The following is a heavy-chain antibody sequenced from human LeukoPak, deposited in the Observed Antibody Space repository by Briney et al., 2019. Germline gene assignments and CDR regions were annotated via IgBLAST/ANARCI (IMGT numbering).Heavy chain of an antibody. J-gene: IGHJ6*03. V-gene: IGHV3-23*01. CDR3: AKSSSLSGGYFYYMDV. CDR2: FSGSNNYT. Sequence: GSLRLSCAASGFTFSSYAMNWVRQVPGKGLEWVSAFSGSNNYTYYADSVKGRFTISRDNSKNTLYLQMNTLRAEDTAVYYCAKSSSLSGGYFYYMDVWGKGTTVTVSS. D-gene: IGHD2-2*01. CDR1: GFTFSSYA.